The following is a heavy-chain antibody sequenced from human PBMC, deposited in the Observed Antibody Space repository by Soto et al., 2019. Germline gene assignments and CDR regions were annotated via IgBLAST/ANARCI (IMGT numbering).Heavy chain of an antibody. J-gene: IGHJ6*01. CDR2: IYYSGRT. CDR1: GGPRISKK. CDR3: ARDVSFFEPTTALDV. D-gene: IGHD3-3*01. V-gene: IGHV4-59*01. Sequence: GALSGTSVDLGGPRISKKKSWIRQAPGKGLEWIAYIYYSGRTTYNPSLKSRVTISVDMSKNQFSLKLTSVPAADTALSYCARDVSFFEPTTALDV.